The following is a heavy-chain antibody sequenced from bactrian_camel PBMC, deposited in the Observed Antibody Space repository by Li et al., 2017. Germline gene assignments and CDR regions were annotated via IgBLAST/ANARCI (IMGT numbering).Heavy chain of an antibody. Sequence: HVQLVESGGGSVKAGETLTLSCTSAAFTLHGYDMGWFRQAPGKGREDIAVIDSSGSTRYSDSVKGRFTISQDNAKNTLYLQMNNLKPEDTAMYYCAADKRGLPAQDMFSSRWFSRSTSYEYRYWGQGTQVTVS. V-gene: IGHV3S55*01. CDR2: IDSSGST. CDR3: AADKRGLPAQDMFSSRWFSRSTSYEYRY. D-gene: IGHD6*01. J-gene: IGHJ4*01. CDR1: AFTLHGYD.